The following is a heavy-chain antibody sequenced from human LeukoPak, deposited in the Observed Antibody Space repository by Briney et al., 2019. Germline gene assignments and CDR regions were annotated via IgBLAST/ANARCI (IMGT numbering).Heavy chain of an antibody. J-gene: IGHJ6*02. CDR1: GFTFSSYS. CDR3: AGGGYYTLPYYYGMDV. CDR2: ISSSSSTI. V-gene: IGHV3-48*01. Sequence: GGSLRLSCAASGFTFSSYSMNWVRQAPGKGLEWVSYISSSSSTIYYADSVKGRFTISRDNAKNSLYLQMNSLRAEDTAVYYCAGGGYYTLPYYYGMDVWGQGTTVTVSS. D-gene: IGHD3-3*01.